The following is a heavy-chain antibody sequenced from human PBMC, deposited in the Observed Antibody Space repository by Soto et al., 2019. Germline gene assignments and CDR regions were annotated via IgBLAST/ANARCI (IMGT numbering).Heavy chain of an antibody. CDR3: ASAGSGYYAYYFDQ. Sequence: EVQLLKSGGGLVQPGGSLRLSCAASRFSFSRYAMTWVRQAPGKGLEWVSGVSSSGVTTYYADSVKGRFTISRDNSKNTLYLQMNSLRADDTAIYYCASAGSGYYAYYFDQWGQGTLVTVSS. CDR1: RFSFSRYA. D-gene: IGHD3-22*01. J-gene: IGHJ4*02. CDR2: VSSSGVTT. V-gene: IGHV3-23*01.